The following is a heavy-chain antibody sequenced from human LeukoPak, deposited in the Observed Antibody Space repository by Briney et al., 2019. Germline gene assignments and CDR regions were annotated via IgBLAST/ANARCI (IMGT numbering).Heavy chain of an antibody. CDR2: ITYEGRT. V-gene: IGHV4-59*01. CDR3: ARDIEGARSRVLRFDV. Sequence: PSETLSLTCSVSGGSIRPYWWSWIRRSPGKGLEWIGYITYEGRTNYNPSLRGRVTISLDTSKGEFSLNLRSVTAADTAVYSCARDIEGARSRVLRFDVWGRGTVVTVSS. J-gene: IGHJ3*01. CDR1: GGSIRPYW. D-gene: IGHD2-8*01.